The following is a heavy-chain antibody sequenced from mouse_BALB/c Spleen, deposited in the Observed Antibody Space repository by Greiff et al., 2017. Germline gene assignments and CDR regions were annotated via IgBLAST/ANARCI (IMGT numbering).Heavy chain of an antibody. Sequence: VQLKESGPELVKPGASVKISCKASGYSFTGYFMNWVMQSHGKSLEWIGRINPYNGDTFYNQKFKGKATLTVDKSSSTAHMELRSLASEDSAVYYCARGSSSIDYWGQGTTLTVSS. J-gene: IGHJ2*01. CDR3: ARGSSSIDY. D-gene: IGHD1-1*01. CDR1: GYSFTGYF. V-gene: IGHV1-20*02. CDR2: INPYNGDT.